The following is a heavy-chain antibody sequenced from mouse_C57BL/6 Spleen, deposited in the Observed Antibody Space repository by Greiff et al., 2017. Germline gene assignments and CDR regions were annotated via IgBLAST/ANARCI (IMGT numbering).Heavy chain of an antibody. Sequence: QVQLQQSGAELVRPGTSVKVSCKASGYAFTNYLIEWVKQRPGQGLEWIGVINPGSGGTNYNEKFKGKATLTADKSSSTAYMQLSSLTSEDSAVYVCARFGGFPYYYAMDCWGQGTSVTVSS. J-gene: IGHJ4*01. CDR1: GYAFTNYL. CDR2: INPGSGGT. D-gene: IGHD3-1*01. V-gene: IGHV1-54*01. CDR3: ARFGGFPYYYAMDC.